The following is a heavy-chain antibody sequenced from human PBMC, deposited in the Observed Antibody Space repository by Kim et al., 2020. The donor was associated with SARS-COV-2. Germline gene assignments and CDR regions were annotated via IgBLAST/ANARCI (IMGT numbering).Heavy chain of an antibody. CDR2: ISYDGSNK. CDR1: GFTFSSYA. D-gene: IGHD5-12*01. Sequence: GGSLRLSCAASGFTFSSYAMHWVRQAPGKGLEWVAVISYDGSNKYYADSVKGRFTISRDNSKNTLYLQMNSLRAEDTAVYYCARGPQWLHLDYWGQGTLVTVSS. V-gene: IGHV3-30*04. J-gene: IGHJ4*02. CDR3: ARGPQWLHLDY.